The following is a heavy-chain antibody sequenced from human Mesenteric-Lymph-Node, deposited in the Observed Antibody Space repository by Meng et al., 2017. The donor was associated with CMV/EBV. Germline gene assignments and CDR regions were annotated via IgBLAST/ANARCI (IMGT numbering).Heavy chain of an antibody. CDR3: VRALGWLVYLHY. V-gene: IGHV3-30*03. Sequence: WVASGFSFSNYAMNWVRQAPGKGLEWVELISNDGSTKKTADSVKGRFTISRDNSENTLYLQMNSLRTDDTAVYYCVRALGWLVYLHYWGQGTLVTVSS. CDR2: ISNDGSTK. J-gene: IGHJ4*02. CDR1: GFSFSNYA. D-gene: IGHD2-8*01.